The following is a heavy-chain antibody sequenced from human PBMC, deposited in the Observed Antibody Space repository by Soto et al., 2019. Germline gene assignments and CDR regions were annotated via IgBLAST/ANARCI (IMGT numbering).Heavy chain of an antibody. CDR1: GYIFTGYH. CDR3: AREVLPIYYYGMDV. V-gene: IGHV1-2*02. J-gene: IGHJ6*02. CDR2: INPNSGGT. Sequence: GASVKVSCKASGYIFTGYHMHWVRQASGQGLEWMGWINPNSGGTKYAQKFQGRVTMTRDTSISTAYMELSSLRSDDTAVYYCAREVLPIYYYGMDVWGQGTTVTVSS. D-gene: IGHD1-26*01.